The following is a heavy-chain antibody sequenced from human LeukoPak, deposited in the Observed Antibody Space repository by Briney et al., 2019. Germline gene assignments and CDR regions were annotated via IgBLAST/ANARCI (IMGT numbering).Heavy chain of an antibody. J-gene: IGHJ1*01. CDR1: GFTFSSYW. V-gene: IGHV3-7*01. CDR3: ARVKATSWFLAEYFQH. Sequence: GGSLRLSCAAAGFTFSSYWMSWVRQAPGKGLEWVANIKQDGSEKYYVDSVKGRFTISRDNAKNSLYLQMNSLRAEDTAVYYCARVKATSWFLAEYFQHWGQGTLVTVSS. CDR2: IKQDGSEK. D-gene: IGHD2-2*01.